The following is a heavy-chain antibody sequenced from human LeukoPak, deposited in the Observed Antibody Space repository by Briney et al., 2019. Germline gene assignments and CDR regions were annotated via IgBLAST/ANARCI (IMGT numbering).Heavy chain of an antibody. Sequence: ASVKVSCKASGYTFTGYYMHWVRQAPGQGLEWMGWINPNSGGTNYAQKFQGRVTMTTDTFISTAYMEVSRLRSDDTAVYYCARGGEPKWELLYQDYWGQGTLVTVSS. CDR1: GYTFTGYY. V-gene: IGHV1-2*02. J-gene: IGHJ4*02. CDR2: INPNSGGT. CDR3: ARGGEPKWELLYQDY. D-gene: IGHD1-26*01.